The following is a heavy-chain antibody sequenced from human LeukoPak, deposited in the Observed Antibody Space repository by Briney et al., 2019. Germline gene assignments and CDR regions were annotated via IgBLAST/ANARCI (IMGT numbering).Heavy chain of an antibody. CDR3: TTDKDFWGGYQDF. J-gene: IGHJ4*02. CDR2: IKSKADGGTT. D-gene: IGHD3-3*01. V-gene: IGHV3-15*01. CDR1: GFTFTNAW. Sequence: GGSLRLSCVASGFTFTNAWMTWVRQAPGKGLEWVGRIKSKADGGTTDYVASVKGRFIISRNDSKDTMYLQMNSLKIEDTGVYYCTTDKDFWGGYQDFWGQGILVSVSS.